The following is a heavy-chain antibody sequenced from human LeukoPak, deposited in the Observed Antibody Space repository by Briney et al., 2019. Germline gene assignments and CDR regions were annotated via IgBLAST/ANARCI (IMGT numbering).Heavy chain of an antibody. CDR1: GYTFTSYG. D-gene: IGHD2-2*01. Sequence: AAVKVSCKASGYTFTSYGISWVRQAPGQGVEWMGWISAYNGNTNYAQKLQGRVTMTTDTSTSTAYMELRSLRSDDTAVYYCARVGPLGYCSSTSCYALRSFGYWGQGTLVTVSS. CDR3: ARVGPLGYCSSTSCYALRSFGY. V-gene: IGHV1-18*01. J-gene: IGHJ4*02. CDR2: ISAYNGNT.